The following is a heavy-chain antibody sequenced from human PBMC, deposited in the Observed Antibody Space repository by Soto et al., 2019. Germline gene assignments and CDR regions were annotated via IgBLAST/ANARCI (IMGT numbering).Heavy chain of an antibody. CDR2: IDPSDSYT. Sequence: PGESLKIACKGSGYSFTSYWISWVRQMPGKGLEWMGRIDPSDSYTNYSPSFQGHVTISADKSISTAYLQWSSLKASDTAMYYCARPYCSSISCSQGAFDIWGQGTMVTVSS. J-gene: IGHJ3*02. CDR3: ARPYCSSISCSQGAFDI. D-gene: IGHD2-2*01. V-gene: IGHV5-10-1*01. CDR1: GYSFTSYW.